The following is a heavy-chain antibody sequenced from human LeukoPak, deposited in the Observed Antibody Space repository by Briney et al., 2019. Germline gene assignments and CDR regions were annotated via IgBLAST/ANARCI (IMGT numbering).Heavy chain of an antibody. CDR3: AKDLRVAGPQLRNPFDY. J-gene: IGHJ4*02. CDR1: GFTFSSNG. V-gene: IGHV3-30*02. Sequence: GGSLRLSCVASGFTFSSNGMHWVRQAPGKGLEWVAFIRYDGSNKYYADSVKGRFTISRDNSKNTLYLQMNSLRAEDTAVYYCAKDLRVAGPQLRNPFDYWGQGTLVTVSS. CDR2: IRYDGSNK. D-gene: IGHD6-19*01.